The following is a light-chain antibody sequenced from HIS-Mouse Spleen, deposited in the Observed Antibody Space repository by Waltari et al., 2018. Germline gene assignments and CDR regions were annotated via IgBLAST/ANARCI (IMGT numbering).Light chain of an antibody. CDR3: YSTDSSGNHRV. V-gene: IGLV3-10*01. J-gene: IGLJ2*01. Sequence: SYELTQPPSVSVSTGQTARITCSGDALPKKSAYWYQQKSGQAPVLVIYEDSKRPSGIPERFSGSSSGTMATLTISGAQVEDEADYYCYSTDSSGNHRVFGGGTKLTVL. CDR2: EDS. CDR1: ALPKKS.